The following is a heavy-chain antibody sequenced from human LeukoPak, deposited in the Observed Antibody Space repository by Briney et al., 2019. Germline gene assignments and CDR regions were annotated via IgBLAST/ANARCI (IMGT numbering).Heavy chain of an antibody. CDR3: ARRAGAYSHPYDY. CDR2: IYSDNT. Sequence: GGSLRLSCTVSGFNVSSNSMSWVRQAPGKGLEWVSFIYSDNTHYSDSVKGRFTISRDNPKNTLYLQMNSLRAEDTAVYYCARRAGAYSHPYDYWGQGTLVTVSS. D-gene: IGHD4/OR15-4a*01. V-gene: IGHV3-53*01. J-gene: IGHJ4*02. CDR1: GFNVSSNS.